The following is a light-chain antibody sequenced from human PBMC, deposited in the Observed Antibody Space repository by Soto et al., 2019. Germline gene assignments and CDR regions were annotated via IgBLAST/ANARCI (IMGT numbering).Light chain of an antibody. Sequence: DIQMTQSPSTLSASVGDRVTITCRASQSISEWLAWYQQKPGKAPKLLIYKASTLESGVPSRFSGSGPGTEFTLTISSLQPDDFATYYCQQYYSFCAFGQGTKVEIK. CDR1: QSISEW. V-gene: IGKV1-5*03. CDR2: KAS. CDR3: QQYYSFCA. J-gene: IGKJ1*01.